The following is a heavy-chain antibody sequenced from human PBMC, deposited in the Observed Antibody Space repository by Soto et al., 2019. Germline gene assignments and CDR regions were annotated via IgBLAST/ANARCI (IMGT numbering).Heavy chain of an antibody. J-gene: IGHJ4*03. Sequence: QVQLQESGPGLVKPSQTLSLTCSVSGDSIGGGGHYWNWIRQFPGKGLEWIGYVYHSGSTHYNPSLRGGLTISIDTSKNQFCLRLISVTAADTALYYCARDTGLAPTVWGYWGHGTQVTVSS. CDR1: GDSIGGGGHY. D-gene: IGHD7-27*01. CDR3: ARDTGLAPTVWGY. V-gene: IGHV4-31*03. CDR2: VYHSGST.